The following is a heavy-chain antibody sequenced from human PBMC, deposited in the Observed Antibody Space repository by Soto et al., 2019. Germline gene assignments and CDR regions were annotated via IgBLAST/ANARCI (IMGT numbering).Heavy chain of an antibody. CDR1: GFTFTSSA. V-gene: IGHV1-58*02. Sequence: SVKVSCKASGFTFTSSAMQWVRQARGQRLEWIGWIVVGSGNTNYAQKFQERVTITRDMSTNTAYMELSSLRSEDTAVYYCAADARFSLGGFNVPPLYYMDFWGKGNSVPVS. CDR3: AADARFSLGGFNVPPLYYMDF. D-gene: IGHD3-16*02. CDR2: IVVGSGNT. J-gene: IGHJ6*03.